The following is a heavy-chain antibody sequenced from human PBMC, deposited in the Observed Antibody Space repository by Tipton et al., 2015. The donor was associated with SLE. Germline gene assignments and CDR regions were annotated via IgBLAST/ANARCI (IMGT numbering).Heavy chain of an antibody. D-gene: IGHD1-26*01. Sequence: SLRLSCAASGFTFRDSWMNWVRQAPGKGLEWVANIKQDGSETYYVDSVAGRFTISRDNSKNTLYLQMNSLRAEDTAVYYCARDLIWDYYYYYYMDVWGKGTTVTVSS. CDR1: GFTFRDSW. CDR3: ARDLIWDYYYYYYMDV. CDR2: IKQDGSET. V-gene: IGHV3-7*01. J-gene: IGHJ6*03.